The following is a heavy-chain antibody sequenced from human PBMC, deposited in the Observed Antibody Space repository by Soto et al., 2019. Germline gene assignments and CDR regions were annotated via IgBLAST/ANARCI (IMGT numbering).Heavy chain of an antibody. Sequence: GGSLRLSCAASGFTFSSYGMHWVRQAPGKGLVWVSRIDSDGISRSYADSVKGRFTISRDNAKNTLYLQMDSLRAEDTAVYYCARDLITMVREGDAFDIWGQGTMVTVSS. CDR1: GFTFSSYG. CDR2: IDSDGISR. D-gene: IGHD3-10*01. V-gene: IGHV3-74*01. J-gene: IGHJ3*02. CDR3: ARDLITMVREGDAFDI.